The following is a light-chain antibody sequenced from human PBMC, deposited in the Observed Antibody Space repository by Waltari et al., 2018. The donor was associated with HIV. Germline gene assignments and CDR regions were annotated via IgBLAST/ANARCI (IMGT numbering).Light chain of an antibody. CDR2: RDA. CDR3: QVWDSSTGV. V-gene: IGLV3-9*01. CDR1: NIENKV. J-gene: IGLJ3*02. Sequence: SYELTQPLSVSVALGQTAYITCGGNNIENKVVHWYQQKPGQAPVLVIYRDANRPCGIPERFSGSNSGNTATLTISRAQAGDEGDYYCQVWDSSTGVFGGGTNLTVL.